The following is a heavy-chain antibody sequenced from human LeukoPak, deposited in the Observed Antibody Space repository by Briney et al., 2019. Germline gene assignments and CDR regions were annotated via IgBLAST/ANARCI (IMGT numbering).Heavy chain of an antibody. Sequence: PGGSLRLSCAASGFTFSSYWMSWVRQAPGKGLEWVANIKEDGSEKHYVDSVKGRFTTSRDNAKNSLYLQMSSLRAEDTAVYYCARERGRTTVTWFYFDYWGQGTLVTVSS. CDR2: IKEDGSEK. J-gene: IGHJ4*02. V-gene: IGHV3-7*05. CDR3: ARERGRTTVTWFYFDY. D-gene: IGHD4-17*01. CDR1: GFTFSSYW.